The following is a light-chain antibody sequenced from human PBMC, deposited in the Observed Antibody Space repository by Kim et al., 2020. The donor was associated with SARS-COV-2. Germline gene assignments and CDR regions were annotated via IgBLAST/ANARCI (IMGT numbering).Light chain of an antibody. Sequence: DIQMTQSPSTLSASIGDRVTITCRASQRISNWLAWYQQKPGKAPKVLIYKASSLESGVPSRFSGSGSETEFTLTISNLQPDDFATYYCQQYNSYWTFGQGTKVDIK. CDR1: QRISNW. V-gene: IGKV1-5*03. CDR3: QQYNSYWT. J-gene: IGKJ1*01. CDR2: KAS.